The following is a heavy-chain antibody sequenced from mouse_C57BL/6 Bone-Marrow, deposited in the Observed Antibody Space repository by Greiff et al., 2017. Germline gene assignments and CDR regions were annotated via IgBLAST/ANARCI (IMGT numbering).Heavy chain of an antibody. CDR1: GYTFTSYW. V-gene: IGHV1-52*01. D-gene: IGHD2-1*01. CDR2: IDPSDSET. J-gene: IGHJ4*01. CDR3: ARVTGNYDAMDY. Sequence: QVQLQQPGAELVRPGSSVKLSCKASGYTFTSYWMHWVKQRPIQGLEWIGNIDPSDSETHYNQKFKDKATLTVDKSSSTAYMQLSSLTSEDSAVYYCARVTGNYDAMDYWGQGTSGTVSS.